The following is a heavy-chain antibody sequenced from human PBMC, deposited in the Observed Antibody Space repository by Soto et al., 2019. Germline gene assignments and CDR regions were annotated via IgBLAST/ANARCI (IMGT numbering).Heavy chain of an antibody. D-gene: IGHD1-7*01. J-gene: IGHJ6*02. V-gene: IGHV1-18*01. CDR2: ISAYNGNT. CDR1: GYTFTSYG. CDR3: ARGLGGTTVSYYYGMDV. Sequence: VSVKVSCKASGYTFTSYGISLVRQAPGQGLEWMGWISAYNGNTNYAQKLQGRVTMTTDTSTSTAYMELRSLRSDDTAVYYCARGLGGTTVSYYYGMDVWGQGTTVTVSS.